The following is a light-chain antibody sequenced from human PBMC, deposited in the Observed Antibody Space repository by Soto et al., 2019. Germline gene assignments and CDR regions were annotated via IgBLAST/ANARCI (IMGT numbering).Light chain of an antibody. Sequence: EIVLTQSPATLSLSPGERATLSCRASQSVSSYLAWYQQKPGQAPRLLIYDASNRATGIPARFSGSGSGTDFTLTINRLEPEDFGVYYCHQYGTSPFTFGQGTRLEIK. J-gene: IGKJ5*01. V-gene: IGKV3-11*01. CDR2: DAS. CDR1: QSVSSY. CDR3: HQYGTSPFT.